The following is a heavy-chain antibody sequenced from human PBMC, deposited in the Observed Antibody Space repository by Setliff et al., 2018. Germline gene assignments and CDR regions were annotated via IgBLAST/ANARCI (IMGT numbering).Heavy chain of an antibody. V-gene: IGHV4-61*09. CDR3: ARSYHLVLTNWFDA. CDR1: GDSISSRTYY. Sequence: NPSETLSLTCTVSGDSISSRTYYWSWIRQPAGKGLEWIGHIYTSWSNDYNPSLKSRVTISLDTSKNQFSLRLTSVTAADTAVYYCARSYHLVLTNWFDAWGHGTLVTVSS. J-gene: IGHJ5*01. CDR2: IYTSWSN. D-gene: IGHD1-26*01.